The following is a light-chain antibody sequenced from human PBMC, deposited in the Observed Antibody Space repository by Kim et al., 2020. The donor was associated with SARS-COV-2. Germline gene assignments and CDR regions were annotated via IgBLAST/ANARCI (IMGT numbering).Light chain of an antibody. Sequence: PGTSATLSDRESQRLTAHHGAWVQHRPGQGPRLLIYAGSSRATGVPDRFSGSGSGTDFNLTITRLEPEDFAVYYCQQYGSSPLITFGQGTRLESK. CDR3: QQYGSSPLIT. CDR1: QRLTAHH. J-gene: IGKJ5*01. V-gene: IGKV3-20*01. CDR2: AGS.